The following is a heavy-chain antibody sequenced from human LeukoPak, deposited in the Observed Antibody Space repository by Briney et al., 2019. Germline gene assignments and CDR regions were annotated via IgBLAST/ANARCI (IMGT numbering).Heavy chain of an antibody. CDR3: ARESEQLDLDY. J-gene: IGHJ4*02. D-gene: IGHD6-13*01. CDR1: GFTFSSYE. CDR2: ISSSGSTI. V-gene: IGHV3-48*03. Sequence: GGSLRLFCAASGFTFSSYEMNWVRQAPGKGLEWVSYISSSGSTIYYADSVKGRFTISRDNAKNSLYLQMNSLRAEDTAVYYCARESEQLDLDYWGQGTLVTVSS.